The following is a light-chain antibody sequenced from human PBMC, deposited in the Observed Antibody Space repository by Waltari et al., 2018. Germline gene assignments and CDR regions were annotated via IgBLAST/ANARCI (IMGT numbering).Light chain of an antibody. J-gene: IGLJ3*02. CDR3: SSYTTTSSWV. CDR2: DVS. CDR1: SGDIGNYKF. V-gene: IGLV2-14*01. Sequence: QSALTQPASVSGSPGQSITISCTATSGDIGNYKFVPWYQQEPGRAPKLIVYDVSQRPSGVSNRFSGSKSGNTASLTISGLQAEDEADYYCSSYTTTSSWVFGGGTKLTVL.